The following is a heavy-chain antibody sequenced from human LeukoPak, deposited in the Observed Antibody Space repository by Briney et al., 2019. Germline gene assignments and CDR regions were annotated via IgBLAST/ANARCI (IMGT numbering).Heavy chain of an antibody. CDR3: AKDFSEYQLLTLNWFDP. D-gene: IGHD2-2*01. Sequence: GRSLRLSCAASGFTFSSYAMHWVRQAPGKGLEWVAVISYDGSNKYYADSVKGRFTISRDNSKNTLYLQMNSLRAEDTAVYYCAKDFSEYQLLTLNWFDPWGQGTLVTVSS. J-gene: IGHJ5*02. V-gene: IGHV3-30-3*01. CDR2: ISYDGSNK. CDR1: GFTFSSYA.